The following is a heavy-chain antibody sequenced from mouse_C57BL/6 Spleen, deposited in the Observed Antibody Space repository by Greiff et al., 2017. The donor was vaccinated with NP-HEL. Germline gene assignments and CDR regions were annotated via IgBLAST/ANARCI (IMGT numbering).Heavy chain of an antibody. Sequence: EVQVVESGGGLVKPGGSLKLSCAASGFTFSSYTMSWVRQTPEKRLEWVATISGGGGNTYYPDSVKGRFTISRDNAKNTLYLQMSSLRSEDTALYYCARHYDSLDYWGQGTTLTVSS. V-gene: IGHV5-9*01. CDR2: ISGGGGNT. CDR3: ARHYDSLDY. CDR1: GFTFSSYT. J-gene: IGHJ2*01. D-gene: IGHD2-4*01.